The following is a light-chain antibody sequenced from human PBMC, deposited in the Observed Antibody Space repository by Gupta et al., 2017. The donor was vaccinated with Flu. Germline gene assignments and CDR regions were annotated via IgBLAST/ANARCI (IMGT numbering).Light chain of an antibody. CDR3: QQYDIVPIT. CDR1: QDIYNY. Sequence: DIQMTQSPPSLSASVGDRVSITCQASQDIYNYLNWYQQKPGKAPKLLIYDASNLETGVPSRFSGNGSGTHFTFTINSLQPEDIATYYCQQYDIVPITFGQGTRLEIK. V-gene: IGKV1-33*01. CDR2: DAS. J-gene: IGKJ5*01.